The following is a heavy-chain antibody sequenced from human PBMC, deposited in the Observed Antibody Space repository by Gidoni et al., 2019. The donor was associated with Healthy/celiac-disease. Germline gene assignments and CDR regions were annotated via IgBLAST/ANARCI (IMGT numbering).Heavy chain of an antibody. D-gene: IGHD1-26*01. V-gene: IGHV3-48*02. J-gene: IGHJ4*02. CDR3: ARDLEDHSGSYYSLDY. CDR1: GFTFSSYS. CDR2: ISSSSSTI. Sequence: EVQLVESGGGLVQPGGSLRLSCAASGFTFSSYSMNWVRQAPGKGLEWVSYISSSSSTIYYADSVKGRFTISRDNAKNSLYLQMNSLRDEDTAVYYCARDLEDHSGSYYSLDYWGQGTLVTVSS.